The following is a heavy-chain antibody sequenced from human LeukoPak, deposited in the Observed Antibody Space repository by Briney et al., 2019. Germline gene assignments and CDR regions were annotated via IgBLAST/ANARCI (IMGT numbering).Heavy chain of an antibody. V-gene: IGHV3-23*01. CDR2: ISGSGGTT. Sequence: PEGSLRLSCAASGFIFSNYAMSWVRRAPGEGLEWVSAISGSGGTTYYADSAKGRRTISRDNSKNTLYLQMNSLRAEDTAVYYCAKIGDYYGSGSKIDYWGQGTLVTVSS. D-gene: IGHD3-10*01. CDR3: AKIGDYYGSGSKIDY. CDR1: GFIFSNYA. J-gene: IGHJ4*02.